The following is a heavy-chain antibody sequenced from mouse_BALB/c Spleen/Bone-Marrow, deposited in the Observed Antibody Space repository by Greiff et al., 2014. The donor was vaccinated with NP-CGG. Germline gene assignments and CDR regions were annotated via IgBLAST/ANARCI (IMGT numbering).Heavy chain of an antibody. D-gene: IGHD2-3*01. V-gene: IGHV1S29*02. CDR1: GYTFTDYN. J-gene: IGHJ3*01. CDR2: IYPYNGGT. Sequence: EVHLVESGPELVKPGASVKISCKASGYTFTDYNMHWVKQSHGKSLEWIGYIYPYNGGTVYKQKFKSKATLTVDNSSGTANMELRSLTSEDSAVYYCARGAAYGYYLGLAYWGQGTLVTVSA. CDR3: ARGAAYGYYLGLAY.